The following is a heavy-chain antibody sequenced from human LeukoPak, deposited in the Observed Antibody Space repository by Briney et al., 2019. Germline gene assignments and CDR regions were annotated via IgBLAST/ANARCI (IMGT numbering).Heavy chain of an antibody. CDR3: ATVPISPGLYFDY. D-gene: IGHD3-10*01. V-gene: IGHV1-24*01. CDR2: FDPEDGET. CDR1: GYTLTELS. Sequence: GASVKVSCKVSGYTLTELSMHWVRQAPGKGLGWMGGFDPEDGETIYAQKFQGRVTMTEDTSTDTAYMELSSLRSEDTAVYYCATVPISPGLYFDYWGQGTLVTVSS. J-gene: IGHJ4*02.